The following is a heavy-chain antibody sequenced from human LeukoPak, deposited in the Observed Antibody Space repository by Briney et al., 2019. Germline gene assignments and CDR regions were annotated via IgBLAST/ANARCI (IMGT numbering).Heavy chain of an antibody. CDR1: GFTFSDYY. CDR2: INGGGTYT. D-gene: IGHD2-15*01. J-gene: IGHJ4*02. Sequence: KPGGSLRLSCAASGFTFSDYYMSWIRQAPGKGLEWLSYINGGGTYTNYADSVKGRFTMSRGNAKNSLYLQMNNLRAEDTAVYYCARAERRGGDYWGQGTLVTVSS. V-gene: IGHV3-11*05. CDR3: ARAERRGGDY.